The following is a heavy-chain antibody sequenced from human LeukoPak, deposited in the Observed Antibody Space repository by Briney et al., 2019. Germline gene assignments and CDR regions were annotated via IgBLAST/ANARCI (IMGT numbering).Heavy chain of an antibody. CDR2: IYYSGST. J-gene: IGHJ3*02. D-gene: IGHD3-3*01. Sequence: SATLSLTCTVAGGSISSYYWSWIRQPPGKGLEWIGYIYYSGSTNYNPSLKSRVTISVDTSKDQFSLKLSSVTAADTAVYYCAREVSEDYDFWSRYSPGAFEIWGEGTMVTVSS. CDR1: GGSISSYY. CDR3: AREVSEDYDFWSRYSPGAFEI. V-gene: IGHV4-59*01.